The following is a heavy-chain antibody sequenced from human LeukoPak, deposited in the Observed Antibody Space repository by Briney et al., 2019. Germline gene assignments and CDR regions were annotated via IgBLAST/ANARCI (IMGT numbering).Heavy chain of an antibody. Sequence: SVKVSCKASGYTFIDYYMHWVRQAPGQGLEWMGGIIPIFGTANYAQKFQGRVTITADKSTSTAYMELSSLRSEDTAIYYCARDNSVGDNAWWFDPWGQGTLVTVSS. V-gene: IGHV1-69*06. D-gene: IGHD1-26*01. CDR1: GYTFIDYY. CDR3: ARDNSVGDNAWWFDP. CDR2: IIPIFGTA. J-gene: IGHJ5*02.